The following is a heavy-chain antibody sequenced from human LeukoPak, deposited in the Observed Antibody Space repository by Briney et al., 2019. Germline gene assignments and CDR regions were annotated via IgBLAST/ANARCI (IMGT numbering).Heavy chain of an antibody. CDR3: ARHAASIFGVVIPIHNNAFDI. CDR2: IYTSGST. D-gene: IGHD3-3*01. Sequence: KTSETLSLTCTVSGGSISSYYWSWIRQPAGKGLEWIGRIYTSGSTNYNPSLKSRVTMSVDTSKNQFSLKLSSVTAADTAVYYCARHAASIFGVVIPIHNNAFDIWGQGTMVTVSS. V-gene: IGHV4-4*07. CDR1: GGSISSYY. J-gene: IGHJ3*02.